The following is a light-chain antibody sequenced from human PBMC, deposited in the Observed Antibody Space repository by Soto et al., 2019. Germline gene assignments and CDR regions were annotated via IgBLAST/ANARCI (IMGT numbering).Light chain of an antibody. J-gene: IGKJ5*01. CDR2: GAS. CDR1: QSVDSNY. V-gene: IGKV3-20*01. CDR3: QQYGTPRSVT. Sequence: EIVLTQSPGTLSLSPGEEATLSCRASQSVDSNYVAWYQQKPGQTPRLIIYGASGRADGIPHRFSGSGFGTDFTLTISKVEPEDFAVYYCQQYGTPRSVTFGKGTRLDI.